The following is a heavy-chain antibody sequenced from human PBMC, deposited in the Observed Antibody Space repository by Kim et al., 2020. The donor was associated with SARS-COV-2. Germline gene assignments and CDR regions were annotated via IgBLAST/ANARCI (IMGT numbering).Heavy chain of an antibody. CDR2: ISGSGGHT. V-gene: IGHV3-23*01. CDR3: AKGGVRGVSYGMDV. CDR1: GFTFSSYP. Sequence: GGSLRLSCAASGFTFSSYPVAWVRQAPGKGLEWVSTISGSGGHTYYADSVKGRFTISRDNSKNTLYLQMNSLRAEDTAIYYCAKGGVRGVSYGMDVWGQGTTVTVSS. D-gene: IGHD3-10*01. J-gene: IGHJ6*02.